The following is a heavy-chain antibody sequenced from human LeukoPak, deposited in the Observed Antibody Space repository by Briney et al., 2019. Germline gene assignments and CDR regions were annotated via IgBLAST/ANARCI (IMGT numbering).Heavy chain of an antibody. CDR1: GYSISSGYY. D-gene: IGHD2-2*01. J-gene: IGHJ4*02. CDR2: VDSSGSA. V-gene: IGHV4-4*07. Sequence: KPSETLSLTCTVSGYSISSGYYWGWIRQPAGQGLAWIGRVDSSGSAIYNPSLKSRVTMSVDTSKNQFSLRLSSVTAADTAVYYCARDCSSTSCYEVWGQGTLVTVSS. CDR3: ARDCSSTSCYEV.